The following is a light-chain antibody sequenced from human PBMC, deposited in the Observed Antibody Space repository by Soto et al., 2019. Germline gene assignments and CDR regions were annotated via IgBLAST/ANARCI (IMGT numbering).Light chain of an antibody. CDR2: GAS. CDR3: QQYGSSPMWT. CDR1: QRVSSSY. V-gene: IGKV3-20*01. J-gene: IGKJ1*01. Sequence: EIVLTQSPGTLSLSPGERATLSCRASQRVSSSYLAWYQQKPGQAPRLLIYGASSRATGIPDRFSGSGSGTDFTLTISRLEPEDFAVYYWQQYGSSPMWTFGQGTKVEIK.